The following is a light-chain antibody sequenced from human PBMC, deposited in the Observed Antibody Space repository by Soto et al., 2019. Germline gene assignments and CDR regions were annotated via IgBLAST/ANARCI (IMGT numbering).Light chain of an antibody. V-gene: IGKV1-5*01. CDR3: LHYNTYSWT. CDR1: QSIRRW. Sequence: IQMTHSPSTLSASVADRVTITFRASQSIRRWLALYQQKPGKAPKLLIYDGSSLESGVPSRFSGSGSGTEFTLTISSLQADDFATFYCLHYNTYSWTFGQGTKVDIK. CDR2: DGS. J-gene: IGKJ1*01.